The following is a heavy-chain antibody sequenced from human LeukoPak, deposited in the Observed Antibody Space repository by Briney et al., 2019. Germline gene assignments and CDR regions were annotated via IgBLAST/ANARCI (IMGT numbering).Heavy chain of an antibody. J-gene: IGHJ4*02. CDR3: GVGSGYDDY. Sequence: KPSETLSLTCTVSGGSISSSGYYWGWIRQPPGKGLEWIGSIYYGGGTYYNPSPKSRVTISVDTSKNHFSLNLNSVTAADTAVYYCGVGSGYDDYWGQGTLVTVSS. D-gene: IGHD5-12*01. V-gene: IGHV4-39*02. CDR1: GGSISSSGYY. CDR2: IYYGGGT.